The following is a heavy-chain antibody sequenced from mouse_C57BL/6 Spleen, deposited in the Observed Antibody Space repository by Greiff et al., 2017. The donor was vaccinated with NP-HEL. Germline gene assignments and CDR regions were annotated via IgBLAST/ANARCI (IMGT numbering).Heavy chain of an antibody. CDR1: GYTFTDYY. V-gene: IGHV1-26*01. J-gene: IGHJ4*01. CDR3: ARCDYGGKGAMDY. CDR2: INPNNGGT. Sequence: VQLQQSGPELVKPGASVKISCKASGYTFTDYYMNWVKQSHGKSLEWIGDINPNNGGTSYNQKFKGKATLTVDKSSSTAYMELRSLTSEDSAVYYCARCDYGGKGAMDYWGQGTSVTVSS. D-gene: IGHD1-1*02.